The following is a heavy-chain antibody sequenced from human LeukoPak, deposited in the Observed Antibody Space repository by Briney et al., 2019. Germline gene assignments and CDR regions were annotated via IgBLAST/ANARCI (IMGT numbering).Heavy chain of an antibody. J-gene: IGHJ5*02. CDR1: GVSLSSHY. CDR2: IYYSGST. CDR3: AGRKVYCSSTSCHNWFDP. D-gene: IGHD2-2*01. Sequence: SETLSLTCTASGVSLSSHYWSWFRQPPGKGLEWMGYIYYSGSTNYNPSLKSRVTISVDASKNQFSLKLSSVTAAETAVYYCAGRKVYCSSTSCHNWFDPWGQGTLVTVSS. V-gene: IGHV4-59*11.